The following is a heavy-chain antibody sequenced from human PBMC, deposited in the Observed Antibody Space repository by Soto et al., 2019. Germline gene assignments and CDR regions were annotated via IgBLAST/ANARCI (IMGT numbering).Heavy chain of an antibody. V-gene: IGHV3-33*01. CDR3: GRWTYYISGYYYFDY. D-gene: IGHD3-22*01. CDR1: GFTFTSYG. Sequence: GGSLRLSCAASGFTFTSYGMHWVRQAPGKGLEWVAVIWYDGSNKNYADSVKGRFTISRDNSKITLYLQMNGLRAEDTAVYYCGRWTYYISGYYYFDYWGQGTLVTVSS. CDR2: IWYDGSNK. J-gene: IGHJ4*02.